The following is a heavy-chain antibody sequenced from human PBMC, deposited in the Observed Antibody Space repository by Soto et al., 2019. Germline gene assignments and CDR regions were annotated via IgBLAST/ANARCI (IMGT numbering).Heavy chain of an antibody. V-gene: IGHV1-18*01. Sequence: QVQLVQFGAEVKKPGASVKVSCKASGYSSTSYGISWVRQARGQGLEWMGWISAYNGNTNYAQKLQGRVTMTTDTSTSNAYMVLRILRSDDTAVYYCARGVPELSGYDNAIDYWGQGTLVTVSS. CDR1: GYSSTSYG. J-gene: IGHJ4*02. CDR3: ARGVPELSGYDNAIDY. D-gene: IGHD5-12*01. CDR2: ISAYNGNT.